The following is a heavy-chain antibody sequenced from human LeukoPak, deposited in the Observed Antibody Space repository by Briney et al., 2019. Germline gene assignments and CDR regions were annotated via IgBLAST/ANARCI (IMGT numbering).Heavy chain of an antibody. CDR3: ARGLVVSAAIPFDY. CDR2: INHSGST. Sequence: SETLPLTCAVCGGSFIGYYWSWIGQPPARGLAGIGEINHSGSTNYNPSLNSQVTISVDTSKNQYSLKLSSVTAADTAVYYCARGLVVSAAIPFDYWGQGTLVTVSS. V-gene: IGHV4-34*01. D-gene: IGHD2-2*01. J-gene: IGHJ4*02. CDR1: GGSFIGYY.